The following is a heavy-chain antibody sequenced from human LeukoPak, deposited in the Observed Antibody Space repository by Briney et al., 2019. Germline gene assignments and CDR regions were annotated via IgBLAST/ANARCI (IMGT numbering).Heavy chain of an antibody. D-gene: IGHD6-13*01. V-gene: IGHV3-48*01. CDR1: GFTFSTYS. J-gene: IGHJ4*02. CDR3: ARAIAAAEDY. Sequence: GGSLRLSCAASGFTFSTYSMNWVRQAPGKGLEWVSYISGSSSTIYYADSVKGRFTISRDNAKNSVRLQMNSLRAEDTAVYYCARAIAAAEDYWGQGTLVTVSS. CDR2: ISGSSSTI.